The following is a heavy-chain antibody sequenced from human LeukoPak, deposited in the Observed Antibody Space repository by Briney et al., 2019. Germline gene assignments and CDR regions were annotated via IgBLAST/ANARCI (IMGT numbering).Heavy chain of an antibody. Sequence: GGSLRLSCAASGFTFKNYAMMWVRQAPGRGLEWVSAIRAGGGLRFYADSVKGRFAISRDNSKNTLYLQMNSLRAADTAVYYCARDPNGDYIGAFDMCGQGTKVTVSS. CDR1: GFTFKNYA. V-gene: IGHV3-23*01. J-gene: IGHJ3*02. CDR3: ARDPNGDYIGAFDM. CDR2: IRAGGGLR. D-gene: IGHD4-17*01.